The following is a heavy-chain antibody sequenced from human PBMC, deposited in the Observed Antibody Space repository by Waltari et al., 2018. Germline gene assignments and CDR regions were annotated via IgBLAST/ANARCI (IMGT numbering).Heavy chain of an antibody. CDR2: INPSGYVI. V-gene: IGHV3-48*03. CDR1: GFIFSGYE. J-gene: IGHJ5*01. D-gene: IGHD2-21*02. CDR3: ARGRVGDGDCLDS. Sequence: EIQLVVSGGGLVQPGGSLRLSCEVSGFIFSGYEMNWVRQAPGKGLEWVSFINPSGYVIYAESVKGRFTISRDNSKSSLFLQMNSLRGEDTAVYFCARGRVGDGDCLDSWGQGTLVTVSS.